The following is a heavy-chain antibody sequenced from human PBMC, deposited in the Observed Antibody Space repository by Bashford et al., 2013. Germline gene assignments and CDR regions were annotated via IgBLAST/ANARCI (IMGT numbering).Heavy chain of an antibody. Sequence: SETLSLTCTVSGVSISSDGYYWSWIRQHPGKGLELIGYMYYSGSTHYNPSLKSRFTISRDNAVNSLYLNLNSLRAEDTAVYYCARDVSPDYSGTYYDAFDIWGQGTRVTVSS. CDR2: MYYSGST. CDR3: ARDVSPDYSGTYYDAFDI. J-gene: IGHJ3*02. V-gene: IGHV4-31*03. D-gene: IGHD1-26*01. CDR1: GVSISSDGYY.